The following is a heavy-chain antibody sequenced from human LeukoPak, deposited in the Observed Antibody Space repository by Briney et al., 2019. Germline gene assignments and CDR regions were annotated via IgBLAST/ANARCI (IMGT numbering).Heavy chain of an antibody. Sequence: ASEKVSCKASGYTFTSYYMHWVRQAPGQGLEWMGIINPSGGSTSYAQKFQGRVTMTRDTSTSTVYMELSSLRSEDTAVYYCARGSPVTNPPAILDYWGQGTLVTVSS. D-gene: IGHD4-17*01. CDR1: GYTFTSYY. CDR3: ARGSPVTNPPAILDY. V-gene: IGHV1-46*01. CDR2: INPSGGST. J-gene: IGHJ4*02.